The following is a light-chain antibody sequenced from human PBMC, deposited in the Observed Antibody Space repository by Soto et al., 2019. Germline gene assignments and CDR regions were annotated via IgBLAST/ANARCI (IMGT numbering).Light chain of an antibody. Sequence: QSLLTQPPSLSEAPGQMVTISCTGSSSNIGAGYDVHWFQQLPGTAPKLLIYGNRNRPSGVPDRFSGSKSGTSASRASTGLQAEEEADYSCQSYDSSLSGLYVFGTGTQATV. J-gene: IGLJ1*01. CDR1: SSNIGAGYD. V-gene: IGLV1-40*01. CDR2: GNR. CDR3: QSYDSSLSGLYV.